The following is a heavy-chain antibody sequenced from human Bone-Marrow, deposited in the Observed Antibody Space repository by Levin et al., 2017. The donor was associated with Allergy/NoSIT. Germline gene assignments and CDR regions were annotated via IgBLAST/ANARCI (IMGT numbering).Heavy chain of an antibody. CDR3: ASSSPTREEMVYDY. CDR1: GGSISSSSYY. Sequence: SQTLSLTCTVSGGSISSSSYYWGWIRQPPGKGLEWIGSIYYSGSTYYNPSLKSRVTISVDTSKNQFSLKLSSVTAADTAVYYCASSSPTREEMVYDYWGQGTLVTVSS. V-gene: IGHV4-39*01. J-gene: IGHJ4*02. CDR2: IYYSGST. D-gene: IGHD5-24*01.